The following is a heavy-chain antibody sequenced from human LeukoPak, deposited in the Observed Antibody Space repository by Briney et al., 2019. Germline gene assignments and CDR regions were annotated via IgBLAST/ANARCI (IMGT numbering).Heavy chain of an antibody. D-gene: IGHD3-3*02. Sequence: GGSLRLSCAASGFTFSIAGMNWVRQAPGQGLEWVGRIKSNADGGTTDYAAPVKGRFIISRDDSKNTLYLQMSSLKIEDTAVYYCTSRPFYWGQGTLVTVSS. CDR2: IKSNADGGTT. CDR1: GFTFSIAG. V-gene: IGHV3-15*07. CDR3: TSRPFY. J-gene: IGHJ4*02.